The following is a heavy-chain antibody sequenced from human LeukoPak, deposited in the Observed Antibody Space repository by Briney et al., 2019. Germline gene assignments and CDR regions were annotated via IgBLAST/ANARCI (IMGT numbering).Heavy chain of an antibody. CDR3: ATYMLRDNWNVHTFDS. J-gene: IGHJ4*02. Sequence: ASVKVSCKASGGTFITYTINWVRQAPGQGLEWMGGIIPIFGTANYAQKFQGRVTVTPDDSTSTAFMELSSLRSEDTAVYYCATYMLRDNWNVHTFDSWGQGTLVTVSS. V-gene: IGHV1-69*13. CDR1: GGTFITYT. D-gene: IGHD1-1*01. CDR2: IIPIFGTA.